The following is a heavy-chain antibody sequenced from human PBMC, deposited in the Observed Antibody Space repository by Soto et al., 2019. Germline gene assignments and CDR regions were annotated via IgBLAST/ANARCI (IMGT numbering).Heavy chain of an antibody. D-gene: IGHD1-26*01. CDR1: GYTFTSYG. Sequence: ALVKVSCKASGYTFTSYGISWVRQAPGRRLEWMGWISAYKGNTNFAQKLQGRVTMTTDTSTSTAYMELRSLRSDDTAVYYCARVSGGSYDDAFDIWGQGTMVTV. CDR3: ARVSGGSYDDAFDI. J-gene: IGHJ3*02. V-gene: IGHV1-18*04. CDR2: ISAYKGNT.